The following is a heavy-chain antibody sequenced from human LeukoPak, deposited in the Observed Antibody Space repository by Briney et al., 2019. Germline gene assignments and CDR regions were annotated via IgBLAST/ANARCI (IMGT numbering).Heavy chain of an antibody. Sequence: PGGSLRLSCAASGFSFSTYTMNWVRQAPGKGLEWVSAINGRGDSTFYADSVKGQFTISRDNSKSTVYLQMNSLRADGTAVYYCAKERQTGDYFTSDFWGQGTLVTVSS. D-gene: IGHD4-17*01. J-gene: IGHJ4*02. V-gene: IGHV3-23*01. CDR3: AKERQTGDYFTSDF. CDR2: INGRGDST. CDR1: GFSFSTYT.